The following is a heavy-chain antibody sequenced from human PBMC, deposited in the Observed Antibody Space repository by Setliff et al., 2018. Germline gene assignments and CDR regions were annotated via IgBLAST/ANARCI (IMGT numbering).Heavy chain of an antibody. J-gene: IGHJ4*02. V-gene: IGHV4-39*07. CDR1: GGSISSSSYY. D-gene: IGHD3-10*01. Sequence: SETLSLTCTVSGGSISSSSYYWGWIRQPPGKGLEWIGSIYYSGSTYYNPSLKSRVTISVDTSKNQFSLKLSSVTAADTAVYYCARGYYYGSGTDYWGQGTLVTVSS. CDR3: ARGYYYGSGTDY. CDR2: IYYSGST.